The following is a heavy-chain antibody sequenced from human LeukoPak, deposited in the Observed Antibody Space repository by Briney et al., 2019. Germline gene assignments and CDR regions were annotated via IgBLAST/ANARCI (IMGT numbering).Heavy chain of an antibody. CDR3: ARDMVRGVITPTTRSYYYYGMDV. CDR2: INPNSGGT. V-gene: IGHV1-2*02. CDR1: GYTFTGYY. Sequence: ASVKVSCKASGYTFTGYYMHWGRQAPGQGLEWMGWINPNSGGTNYAQKLQGRVNMTRDTSISTAYMELSRLRSDDTAVYYCARDMVRGVITPTTRSYYYYGMDVWGQGTTVTVSS. D-gene: IGHD3-10*01. J-gene: IGHJ6*02.